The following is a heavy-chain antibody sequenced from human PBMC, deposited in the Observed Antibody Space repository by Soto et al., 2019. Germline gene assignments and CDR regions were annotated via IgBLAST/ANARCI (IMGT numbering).Heavy chain of an antibody. J-gene: IGHJ4*02. Sequence: EVQLVESGGGLVQPGGSLRLSCAASGFSFSTYWMSWVRQVPGTGLEWVANIKADGSETYYVDSVRGRFTISRDNAKTSLYLQMNSLRAEDTAVYYCARDLDGSGSYYTDYWGQGTLVTVSS. CDR3: ARDLDGSGSYYTDY. V-gene: IGHV3-7*03. CDR1: GFSFSTYW. D-gene: IGHD3-10*01. CDR2: IKADGSET.